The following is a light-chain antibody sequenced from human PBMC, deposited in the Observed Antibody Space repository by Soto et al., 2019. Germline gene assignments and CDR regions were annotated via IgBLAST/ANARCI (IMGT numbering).Light chain of an antibody. CDR1: SSNIGNNY. J-gene: IGLJ1*01. V-gene: IGLV1-51*01. Sequence: QSVLTQPPSVSAAPGQTVTISCSGSSSNIGNNYVSWYQQLPGTAPKLLIYDNNKRPSGIPDRFSGSKSGTSATLGITGLQTGDEADYYCGTWDSSLSEGVFGTGTKVTVL. CDR2: DNN. CDR3: GTWDSSLSEGV.